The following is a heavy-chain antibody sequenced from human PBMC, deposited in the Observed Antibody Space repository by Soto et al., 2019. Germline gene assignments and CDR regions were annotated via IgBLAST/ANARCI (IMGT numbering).Heavy chain of an antibody. J-gene: IGHJ3*02. CDR3: ARATATGAFDI. CDR2: INSDGSST. V-gene: IGHV3-74*01. CDR1: GFTFSSYW. Sequence: GGSLRLSCAASGFTFSSYWMHWVRQAPGKGLVWVSRINSDGSSTSYADSVKGRFTISRDNAKNTLYLQMNSLRAEDTAVYYCARATATGAFDIWGQGTMVTVSS.